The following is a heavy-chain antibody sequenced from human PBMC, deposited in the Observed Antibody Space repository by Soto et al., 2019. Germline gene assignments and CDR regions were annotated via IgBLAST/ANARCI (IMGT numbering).Heavy chain of an antibody. J-gene: IGHJ4*02. CDR1: GFTFSSYG. Sequence: GGSLRLSCAASGFTFSSYGMHWVRQAPGKGLEWVAVISYDGSNKYYADSVKGRFTISRDNSKNTLYLQMNSLRAEDTAVYYCAKDPDSSSWYGKYFDYWGQGTLVTVPQ. D-gene: IGHD6-13*01. CDR3: AKDPDSSSWYGKYFDY. V-gene: IGHV3-30*18. CDR2: ISYDGSNK.